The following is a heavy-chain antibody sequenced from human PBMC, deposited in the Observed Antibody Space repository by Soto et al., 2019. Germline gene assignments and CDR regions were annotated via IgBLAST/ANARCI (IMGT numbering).Heavy chain of an antibody. CDR1: GGSFSGYY. Sequence: RSLTCAVYGGSFSGYYWSWIRQPPGKGLEWIGEIYHSGGTNYNPSLKSRVTISVRSKNQFSLNLNSVTAADTAVYFCARGLTGTRRHPGYWGQGTLVTVSS. J-gene: IGHJ4*02. V-gene: IGHV4-34*01. CDR3: ARGLTGTRRHPGY. CDR2: IYHSGGT. D-gene: IGHD1-7*01.